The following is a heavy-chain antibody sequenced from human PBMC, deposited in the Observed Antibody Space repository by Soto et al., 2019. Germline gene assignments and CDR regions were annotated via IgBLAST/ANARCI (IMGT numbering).Heavy chain of an antibody. CDR1: GFPFNNYG. Sequence: PGGSLRLSCTVSGFPFNNYGINWVRQAPGKGLEWVSSVSKSDYTYYSDSVKGRFTISRDNAKNSVSLQMNTPRVEDTAVYYCAREDSIIIPAVSDFWGQGTLVTVSS. D-gene: IGHD2-2*01. CDR2: VSKSDYT. CDR3: AREDSIIIPAVSDF. J-gene: IGHJ4*02. V-gene: IGHV3-21*01.